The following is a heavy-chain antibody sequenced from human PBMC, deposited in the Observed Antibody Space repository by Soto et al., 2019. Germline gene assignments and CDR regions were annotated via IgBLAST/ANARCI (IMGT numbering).Heavy chain of an antibody. J-gene: IGHJ4*02. Sequence: EVQLVESGGGLVQPGGSLRLSCAASGFTFSSYKMNWVRQAPGKGLEWVSYISTSSSTIYYADSVKGRFTISRDNAKNSLYLQMNSLRDEDTAVYYCGRDLTVSGAATPFLDYWGQGTQVTVSS. CDR3: GRDLTVSGAATPFLDY. CDR2: ISTSSSTI. V-gene: IGHV3-48*02. D-gene: IGHD6-25*01. CDR1: GFTFSSYK.